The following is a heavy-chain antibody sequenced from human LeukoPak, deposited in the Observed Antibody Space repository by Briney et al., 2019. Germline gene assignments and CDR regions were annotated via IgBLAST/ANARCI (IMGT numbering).Heavy chain of an antibody. D-gene: IGHD6-13*01. CDR2: IDQSGSA. J-gene: IGHJ4*02. CDR3: RGEYSSSWNDY. V-gene: IGHV4-34*01. Sequence: SETLSLTCAVYGGSFRGYYWHWIRQPPGKGLEWIGVIDQSGSANYNPSLKSRVTISLDTSKNQFSLKLTSVTAADTAVYYCRGEYSSSWNDYWGQGTLVTVSP. CDR1: GGSFRGYY.